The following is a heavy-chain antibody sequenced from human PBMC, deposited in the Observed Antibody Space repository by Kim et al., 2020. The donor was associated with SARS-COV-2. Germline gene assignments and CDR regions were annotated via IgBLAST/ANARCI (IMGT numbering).Heavy chain of an antibody. CDR3: ARPSVVRGVIRSYYYGMDV. CDR1: GFTFSSYG. Sequence: GGSLRLSCAASGFTFSSYGMHWARQAPGKGLEWVAVIWYDGSNKYYADSVKGRFTISRDNSKNTLYLQMNSLRAEDTAVYYCARPSVVRGVIRSYYYGMDVWGQGTTVTVSS. J-gene: IGHJ6*02. CDR2: IWYDGSNK. D-gene: IGHD3-10*01. V-gene: IGHV3-33*01.